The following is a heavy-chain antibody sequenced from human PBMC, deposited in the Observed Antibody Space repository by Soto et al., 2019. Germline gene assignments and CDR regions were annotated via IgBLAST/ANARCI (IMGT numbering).Heavy chain of an antibody. D-gene: IGHD3-3*01. J-gene: IGHJ4*02. CDR1: GFTFNDYG. Sequence: GGSLRLSCAASGFTFNDYGMSWVRQAPGKGLEWVSSISGSGSYTYYADFAKGRLTVSRDNSKNMLFLQMNGLRAEDTAIYYCGKVFNSAYPHYTTFDNWGQGTLVTVPS. V-gene: IGHV3-23*01. CDR2: ISGSGSYT. CDR3: GKVFNSAYPHYTTFDN.